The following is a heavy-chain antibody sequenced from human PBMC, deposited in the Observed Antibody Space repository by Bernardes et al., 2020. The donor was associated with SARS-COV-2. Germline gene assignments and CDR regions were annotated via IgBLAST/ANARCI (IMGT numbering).Heavy chain of an antibody. CDR1: GGSISAYY. J-gene: IGHJ6*02. D-gene: IGHD3-22*01. V-gene: IGHV4-59*03. CDR2: LYYTGST. Sequence: SETLSLTCTVSGGSISAYYWSWFRQPPGKGLEWIGYLYYTGSTNYNPSLQSRVTISVDTSISTAYMELSRLRSDDTAVYYCAITPTNYDRYGMDVWGQGTTVTVSS. CDR3: AITPTNYDRYGMDV.